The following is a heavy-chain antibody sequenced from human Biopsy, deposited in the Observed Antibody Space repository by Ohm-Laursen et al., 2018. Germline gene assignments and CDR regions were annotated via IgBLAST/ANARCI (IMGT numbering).Heavy chain of an antibody. CDR3: ARHLLGGGAYYDY. CDR1: GGTVSSYG. D-gene: IGHD2-15*01. V-gene: IGHV1-69*01. Sequence: SSVKVSCKASGGTVSSYGISWVRQAPGKGLEWVGGIIPIFGIANYAQELQGRVTITADESTSTAYMELSSLRSEDTAVYYCARHLLGGGAYYDYWGQGTLVTVSS. CDR2: IIPIFGIA. J-gene: IGHJ4*02.